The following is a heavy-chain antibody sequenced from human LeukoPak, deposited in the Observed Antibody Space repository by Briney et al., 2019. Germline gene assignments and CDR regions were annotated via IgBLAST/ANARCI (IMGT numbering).Heavy chain of an antibody. J-gene: IGHJ4*02. D-gene: IGHD3-10*01. CDR2: VRGDGAIT. V-gene: IGHV3-23*01. CDR1: GFTFSTYT. CDR3: AKDFGRNLGGPGY. Sequence: GGSLRLSCAASGFTFSTYTMAWVRQAPGGGLEWVSAVRGDGAITYYADFVKGRFAISRDNSKDTLYLQMNSLRAEDTAVYYCAKDFGRNLGGPGYWGRGTLVTVSS.